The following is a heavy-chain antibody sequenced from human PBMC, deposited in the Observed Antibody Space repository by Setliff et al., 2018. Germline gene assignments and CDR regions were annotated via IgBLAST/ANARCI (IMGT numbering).Heavy chain of an antibody. Sequence: LSCAASGFTFSNYAMSWVRRAPGKGLEWVSTIIGVGGGTYFADSVKGRFTISRDNSKNTLYLQMNSLRAEDTAIYYCAKVLAIFGVVTDIGFYFDYWGQGSLVTVSS. CDR1: GFTFSNYA. V-gene: IGHV3-23*01. J-gene: IGHJ4*02. CDR2: IIGVGGGT. D-gene: IGHD3-3*01. CDR3: AKVLAIFGVVTDIGFYFDY.